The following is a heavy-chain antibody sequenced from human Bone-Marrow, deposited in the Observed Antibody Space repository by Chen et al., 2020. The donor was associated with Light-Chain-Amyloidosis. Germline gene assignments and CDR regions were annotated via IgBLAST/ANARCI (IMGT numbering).Heavy chain of an antibody. Sequence: EVQLVESGGGLVQPGGSLRLSCAASGFTFSSYWIHWVRQAPGKGLVWVSRINSDGSSTSYADSVKGRFTISRDNAKNTLYLQMSSLRAEDTAVYYCTTQGVITGMRCWGQGTLVTVSS. D-gene: IGHD1-20*01. CDR1: GFTFSSYW. J-gene: IGHJ4*02. CDR3: TTQGVITGMRC. V-gene: IGHV3-74*01. CDR2: INSDGSST.